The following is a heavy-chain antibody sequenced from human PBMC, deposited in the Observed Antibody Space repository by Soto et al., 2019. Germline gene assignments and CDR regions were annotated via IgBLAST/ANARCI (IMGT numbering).Heavy chain of an antibody. V-gene: IGHV3-7*01. D-gene: IGHD3-10*01. CDR1: GFTLNNHW. CDR3: ARARAIFEY. J-gene: IGHJ4*02. CDR2: IKEDGSDQ. Sequence: EVELGESGGGLVQPGGSLILSCVASGFTLNNHWMSGVRQAPGKGLEWVANIKEDGSDQYYVDSVKGRFTISRDIAKNSLYLQMNRLRAEDTAVYYCARARAIFEYWGQGTLVTVSS.